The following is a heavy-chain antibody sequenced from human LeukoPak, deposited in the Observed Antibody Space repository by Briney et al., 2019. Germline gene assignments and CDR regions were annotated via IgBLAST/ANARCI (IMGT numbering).Heavy chain of an antibody. CDR2: IRSKAYGGTT. CDR1: GFTFGDYA. J-gene: IGHJ6*02. CDR3: TRDLRTIFGVVPAVGMDV. D-gene: IGHD3-3*01. V-gene: IGHV3-49*03. Sequence: GGSLRLSCTASGFTFGDYAMSWFRQAPGKGLEWVGFIRSKAYGGTTEYAASVKGRSTISRDDSKSIAYLQMNSLKTEDTAVYYCTRDLRTIFGVVPAVGMDVWGQGTTVTVSS.